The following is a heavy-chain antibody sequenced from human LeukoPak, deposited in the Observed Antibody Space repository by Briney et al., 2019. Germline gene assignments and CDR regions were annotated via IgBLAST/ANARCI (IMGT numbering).Heavy chain of an antibody. J-gene: IGHJ4*02. Sequence: GGSLRLSCAASGFTFSSYWMHWVRQAPGKGLEWVSAISGSGGSTYYADSVKGRFTISRDNSKNTLYLQMNSLRAEDTAVYYCAKDGSRPIAFDYWGQGTLVTVSS. CDR3: AKDGSRPIAFDY. CDR2: ISGSGGST. D-gene: IGHD3-3*02. CDR1: GFTFSSYW. V-gene: IGHV3-23*01.